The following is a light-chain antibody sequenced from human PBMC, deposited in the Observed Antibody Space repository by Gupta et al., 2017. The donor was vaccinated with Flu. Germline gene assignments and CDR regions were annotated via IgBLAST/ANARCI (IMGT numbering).Light chain of an antibody. V-gene: IGKV4-1*01. CDR2: GAS. J-gene: IGKJ3*01. CDR3: QQYNSSPLT. CDR1: QSGLDSSNYRNC. Sequence: NFKSSQSGLDSSNYRNCLAWFQQRPGQAPNVLSYGASALARGVPDRFTGSGSETDFTLTISSLQTEDLAVYYCQQYNSSPLTFGPGTKVEIK.